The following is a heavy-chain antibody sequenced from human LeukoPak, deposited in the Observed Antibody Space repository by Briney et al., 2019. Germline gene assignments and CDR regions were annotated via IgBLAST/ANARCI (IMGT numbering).Heavy chain of an antibody. V-gene: IGHV3-23*01. CDR3: ATGHLWSGYISSDP. CDR2: INGRGGSS. Sequence: PGGSPRLSCVGSGFTFSSHAMSWVRQAPGKGLEWVSGINGRGGSSYYADSVKGRFTISRDNSKNTSTLYLQMNHLRAEDTAVYYCATGHLWSGYISSDPWGQGTLVTVSS. CDR1: GFTFSSHA. D-gene: IGHD3-3*01. J-gene: IGHJ5*02.